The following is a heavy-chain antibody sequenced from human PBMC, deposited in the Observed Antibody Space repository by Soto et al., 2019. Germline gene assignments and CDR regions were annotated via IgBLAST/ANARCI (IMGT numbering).Heavy chain of an antibody. CDR3: ARSEEVTMIVVVAFGMDV. CDR2: INPSGGST. V-gene: IGHV1-46*01. Sequence: QVQLVQSGAEVKKPGASVKVSCKATGYTFTSYYMHWVRQAPGQGLEWMGIINPSGGSTSYAQKFQGRVTMTRDTSTSTVYMELSSLRSEDTAVYYCARSEEVTMIVVVAFGMDVWGQGTTVTVSS. J-gene: IGHJ6*02. D-gene: IGHD3-22*01. CDR1: GYTFTSYY.